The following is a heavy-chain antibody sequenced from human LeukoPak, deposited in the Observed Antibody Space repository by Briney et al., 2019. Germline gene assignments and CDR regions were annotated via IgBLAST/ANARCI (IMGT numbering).Heavy chain of an antibody. J-gene: IGHJ4*02. D-gene: IGHD3-3*01. V-gene: IGHV1-2*02. CDR2: INPNSGDT. CDR3: ARDFSQASNYIYC. CDR1: GYTFTGYY. Sequence: GASVKVSCKASGYTFTGYYMHWVRQAPGQGLEWMGWINPNSGDTNYERKFQGRVTLTRDTSISTAYMELSRLTSDDTAVYYCARDFSQASNYIYCWGQGTLVTVSS.